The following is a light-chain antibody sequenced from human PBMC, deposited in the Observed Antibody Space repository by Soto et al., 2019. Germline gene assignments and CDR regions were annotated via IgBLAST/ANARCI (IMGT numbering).Light chain of an antibody. J-gene: IGLJ3*02. Sequence: QLVLTQSPSASATPGQRITISCSGSSSNVGSNTVNWYQQVSGTAPKLLIYADNRRPSGVPDRFSGSKSGTSASLAISGLQSEDEAHYYCATWDDSLNGFWVFGGGTKLTVL. CDR3: ATWDDSLNGFWV. V-gene: IGLV1-44*01. CDR1: SSNVGSNT. CDR2: ADN.